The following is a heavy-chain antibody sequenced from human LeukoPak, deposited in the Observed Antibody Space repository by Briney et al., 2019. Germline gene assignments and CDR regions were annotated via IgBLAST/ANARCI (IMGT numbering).Heavy chain of an antibody. V-gene: IGHV1-18*01. CDR2: ISAYNGNT. D-gene: IGHD3-9*01. CDR1: GYTFTSYG. J-gene: IGHJ6*02. Sequence: ASVKVSCKASGYTFTSYGISWVRQAPGQGLEWMGWISAYNGNTNYAQKLQGRVTMTTDTSTSTAYIELRSLRSDDTAVYYCARGRGYYDILTGYLNIQYYYYGMDAWGQGTTVTVSS. CDR3: ARGRGYYDILTGYLNIQYYYYGMDA.